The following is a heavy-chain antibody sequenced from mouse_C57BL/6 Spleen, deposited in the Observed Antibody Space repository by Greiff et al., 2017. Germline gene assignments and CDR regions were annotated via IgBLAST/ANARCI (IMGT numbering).Heavy chain of an antibody. CDR2: IDPSDSET. D-gene: IGHD1-1*01. CDR3: AKESYYGRGAMDY. J-gene: IGHJ4*01. Sequence: VKLQQPGAELVRPGSSVKLSCKASGYTFTSYWMHWVKQRPIQGLEWIGNIDPSDSETHYNQKFKDKATLTVDKSSSTAYMQLSSLTSEDSAVYYCAKESYYGRGAMDYWGQGTSVTVSS. V-gene: IGHV1-52*01. CDR1: GYTFTSYW.